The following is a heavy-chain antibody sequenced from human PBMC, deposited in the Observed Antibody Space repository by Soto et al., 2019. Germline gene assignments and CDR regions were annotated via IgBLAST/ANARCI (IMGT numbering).Heavy chain of an antibody. J-gene: IGHJ4*02. Sequence: QVQLVQSGAEVKKPGSSVKVSCKASGDTLSTPGISWVRQAPGQGLEWMWGTIPIIGTTDYAEKFQGRVTITADESTTTSYMELSSLRPDDTAVSYCAAGDSSDTGDHWGQGTLVTVSS. CDR2: TIPIIGTT. CDR1: GDTLSTPG. CDR3: AAGDSSDTGDH. V-gene: IGHV1-69*01. D-gene: IGHD5-18*01.